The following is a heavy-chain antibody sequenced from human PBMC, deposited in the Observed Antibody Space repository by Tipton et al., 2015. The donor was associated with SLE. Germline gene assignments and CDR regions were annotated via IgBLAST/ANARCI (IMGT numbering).Heavy chain of an antibody. CDR2: IYYSGST. D-gene: IGHD6-19*01. CDR1: GGSISSYY. CDR3: ARDSSGWYWYFDL. J-gene: IGHJ3*01. V-gene: IGHV4-59*01. Sequence: TLSLTCTVSGGSISSYYWSWIRQPPGKGLEWIGYIYYSGSTNYNPSLKSRVTISVDTSKNQFSLKLSSVTAADTAVYYCARDSSGWYWYFDLWGQGTMVTVSS.